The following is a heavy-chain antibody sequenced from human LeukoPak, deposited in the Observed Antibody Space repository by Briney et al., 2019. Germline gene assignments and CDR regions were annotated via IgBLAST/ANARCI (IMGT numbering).Heavy chain of an antibody. V-gene: IGHV3-30*19. CDR2: ISYDGSNK. D-gene: IGHD5-18*01. CDR1: GFTFSTYA. J-gene: IGHJ3*02. CDR3: ARDNGYSYGFSAFDI. Sequence: GGSLRLSCAASGFTFSTYAMHWVRQAPGKGLEWVAVISYDGSNKYYADSVKGRFTISRDNSKNTLYLQMNSLRAEDTAVYYCARDNGYSYGFSAFDIWGQGTMVTVSS.